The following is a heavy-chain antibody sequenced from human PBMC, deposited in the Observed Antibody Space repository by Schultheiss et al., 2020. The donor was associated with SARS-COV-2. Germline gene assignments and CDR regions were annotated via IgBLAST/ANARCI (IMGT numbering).Heavy chain of an antibody. Sequence: SETLSLTCTVSGGSISSYYWSWIRQPAGKGLEWIGRIYTSGSTNYNPSLKSRVTISVDTSKNQFSLKLSSVTAADTAVYYCAKVSHFAEIDYWGQGTLVTVSS. V-gene: IGHV4-4*07. CDR2: IYTSGST. J-gene: IGHJ4*02. CDR3: AKVSHFAEIDY. CDR1: GGSISSYY.